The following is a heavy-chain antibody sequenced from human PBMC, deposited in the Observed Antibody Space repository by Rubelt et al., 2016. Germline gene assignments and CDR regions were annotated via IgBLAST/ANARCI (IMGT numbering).Heavy chain of an antibody. CDR3: ASAPGNCSSTSCYLPVFNWFDP. CDR1: GFTFSSYG. Sequence: GGGVVQPGRSLRLSCAASGFTFSSYGMHWVRQAPGKGLEWVAVIWYDGSNKYYADSVKGRFTISRDNAKNSLYLQMNSLRAEDTAVYYCASAPGNCSSTSCYLPVFNWFDPWGQGTLVTVSS. CDR2: IWYDGSNK. D-gene: IGHD2-2*01. V-gene: IGHV3-33*03. J-gene: IGHJ5*02.